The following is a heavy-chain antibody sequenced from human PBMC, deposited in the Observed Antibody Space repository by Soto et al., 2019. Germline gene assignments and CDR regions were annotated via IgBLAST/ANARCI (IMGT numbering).Heavy chain of an antibody. J-gene: IGHJ4*02. CDR2: ISSSSSTI. CDR3: ARVYSSGWYGY. D-gene: IGHD6-19*01. Sequence: VGSLRLSCAASGFTFSSYSMNWVRQAPGKGLEWVSYISSSSSTICYADSVKGRFTISRDNAKNSLYLQMNSLRAEDTAVYYCARVYSSGWYGYWGQGTLVTVSS. CDR1: GFTFSSYS. V-gene: IGHV3-48*01.